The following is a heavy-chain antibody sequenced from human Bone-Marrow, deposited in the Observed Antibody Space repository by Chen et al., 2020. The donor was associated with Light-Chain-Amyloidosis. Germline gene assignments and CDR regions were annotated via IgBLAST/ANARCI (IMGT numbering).Heavy chain of an antibody. D-gene: IGHD3-9*01. J-gene: IGHJ3*02. V-gene: IGHV3-23*04. CDR2: ISGSGGSR. CDR3: AKDISYDDILPGYPADAFDI. Sequence: EVQLVESGGGLLQRGGSLRLSCAASGFAFSSYAMSWVRQAPGKGLEWVSTISGSGGSRYYGDSVKGRLTISGDNSKNALFLQMNSLIAEDTAVYYCAKDISYDDILPGYPADAFDIWGQGTMVTVSS. CDR1: GFAFSSYA.